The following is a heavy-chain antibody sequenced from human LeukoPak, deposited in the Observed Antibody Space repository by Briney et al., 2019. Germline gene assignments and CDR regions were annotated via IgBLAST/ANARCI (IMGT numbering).Heavy chain of an antibody. CDR2: ISSSSSYI. Sequence: GGSLRLSCAASGFTFSSYSMNWVLQAPGKGLEWVSSISSSSSYIYYADSVKGRFTISRDNAKNSLYLQMNSLRAEDTAVYYCASEGYSSSSTDYWGQGTLVTVSS. CDR3: ASEGYSSSSTDY. D-gene: IGHD6-6*01. CDR1: GFTFSSYS. V-gene: IGHV3-21*01. J-gene: IGHJ4*02.